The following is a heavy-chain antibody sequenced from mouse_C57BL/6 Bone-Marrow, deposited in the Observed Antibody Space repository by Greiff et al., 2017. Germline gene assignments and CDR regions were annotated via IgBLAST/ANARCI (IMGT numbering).Heavy chain of an antibody. J-gene: IGHJ2*01. CDR3: ARERRYYYGSSYRGDYFDY. Sequence: EVKLVESGGDLVKPGGSLKLSCAASGFTFSSYGMSWVRQTPDKRLEWVATISSGGSYTYYPDSVKGRFPISRDNAKNTLYLQMSSLKSEDTAMYYCARERRYYYGSSYRGDYFDYGGQGTTLTVSS. V-gene: IGHV5-6*01. CDR1: GFTFSSYG. CDR2: ISSGGSYT. D-gene: IGHD1-1*01.